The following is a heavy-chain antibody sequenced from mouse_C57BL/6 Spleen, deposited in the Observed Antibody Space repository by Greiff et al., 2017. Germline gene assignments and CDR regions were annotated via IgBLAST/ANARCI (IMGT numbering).Heavy chain of an antibody. Sequence: EVQLQQSGPELVKPGASVKISCKASGYSFTGYYMNWVKQSPEKSLEWLGEINPSTGGTTYNQKFKAKATLTVDKYSSTAYMQRKILTSEDSAVYYGTRRDYGKGGAYWVQGTLVTVSA. V-gene: IGHV1-42*01. CDR2: INPSTGGT. CDR1: GYSFTGYY. J-gene: IGHJ3*01. D-gene: IGHD2-1*01. CDR3: TRRDYGKGGAY.